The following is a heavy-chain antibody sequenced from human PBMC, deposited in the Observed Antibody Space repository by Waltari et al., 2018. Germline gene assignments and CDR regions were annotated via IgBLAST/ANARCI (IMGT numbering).Heavy chain of an antibody. CDR2: IIPILGIA. V-gene: IGHV1-69*04. CDR3: ARGVERGSVRAEGYYYYYGMDV. D-gene: IGHD3-10*01. J-gene: IGHJ6*02. CDR1: GGTFSSYA. Sequence: QVQLVQSGAEVKKPGSSVKVSCKASGGTFSSYALSWVRQAPGQRPEWMGRIIPILGIANYAQKFQGRVTITADKSTSTAYMELSSLRSEDTAVYYCARGVERGSVRAEGYYYYYGMDVWGQGTTVTVSS.